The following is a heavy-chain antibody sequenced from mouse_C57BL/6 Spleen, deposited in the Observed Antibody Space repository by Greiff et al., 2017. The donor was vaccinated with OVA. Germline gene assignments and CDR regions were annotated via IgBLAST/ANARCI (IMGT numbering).Heavy chain of an antibody. CDR2: ISSGSSTI. J-gene: IGHJ2*01. V-gene: IGHV5-17*01. CDR1: GFTFSDYG. Sequence: EVKLMESGGGLVKPGGSLKLSCAASGFTFSDYGMHWVRQAPEKGLGWVAYISSGSSTICYTATGKGRFTISRDNAKNTLFLQRTSLRSEDTAMYYCARGKLTGVFDYWGQGTTLTVSS. CDR3: ARGKLTGVFDY. D-gene: IGHD4-1*01.